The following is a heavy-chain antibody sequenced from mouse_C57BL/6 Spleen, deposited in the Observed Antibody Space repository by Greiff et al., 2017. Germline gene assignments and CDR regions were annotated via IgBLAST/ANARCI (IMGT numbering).Heavy chain of an antibody. J-gene: IGHJ1*03. D-gene: IGHD1-1*01. Sequence: VQLQQSGAELATPGASVTLSCKASGYTFTSYWMHWVKQRPGQGLEWIGYINPSSGYTKYNQKFKDKATLTADKSSSTADMQLSSLTSEDSAVYYCARWDTTVSGNWYCDVWGTGTTVTVSS. CDR3: ARWDTTVSGNWYCDV. CDR2: INPSSGYT. CDR1: GYTFTSYW. V-gene: IGHV1-7*01.